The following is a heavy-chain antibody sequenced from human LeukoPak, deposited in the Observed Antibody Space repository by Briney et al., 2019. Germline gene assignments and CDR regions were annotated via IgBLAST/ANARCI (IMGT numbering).Heavy chain of an antibody. CDR3: AWKDTTTVYFDC. J-gene: IGHJ4*02. Sequence: PGGSLRLSCVVSGFTFSDYAMSWVRQAPGKGLEWVSTISGSGGSIYYADSVKGRFTISRDNSENTLYLEMDSLRVEDTAIYFCAWKDTTTVYFDCWGQGTLVTVSS. CDR1: GFTFSDYA. D-gene: IGHD5-18*01. V-gene: IGHV3-23*01. CDR2: ISGSGGSI.